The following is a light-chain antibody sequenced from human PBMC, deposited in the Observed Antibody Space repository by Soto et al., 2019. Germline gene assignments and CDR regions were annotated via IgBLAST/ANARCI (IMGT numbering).Light chain of an antibody. J-gene: IGKJ5*01. CDR2: KAS. V-gene: IGKV1-5*03. Sequence: DIQMTQSPSILSASVGDRVTITRRASQSISSWLAWYQQKPGKAPNLLIHKASHLESGVPSRFSGSGSGTEFTLTISSLHPGDFATYYCQQLNSYPLTLGQGTRLETK. CDR1: QSISSW. CDR3: QQLNSYPLT.